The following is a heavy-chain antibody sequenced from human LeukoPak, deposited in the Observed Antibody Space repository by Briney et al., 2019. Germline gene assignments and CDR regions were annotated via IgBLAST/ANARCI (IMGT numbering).Heavy chain of an antibody. CDR1: GFTFSSYA. CDR3: AKDRPIFKD. Sequence: GRSLRLSCAASGFTFSSYAMHWVRQAPGRGLEWVSTISGSGGATYYADSVKGRFTISSDNSKDTLYLQMNSLRAEDTAVYYCAKDRPIFKDWGQGTQVTVSS. J-gene: IGHJ4*02. CDR2: ISGSGGAT. V-gene: IGHV3-23*01.